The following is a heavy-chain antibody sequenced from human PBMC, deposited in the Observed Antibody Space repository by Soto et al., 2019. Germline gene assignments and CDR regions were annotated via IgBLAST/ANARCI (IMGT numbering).Heavy chain of an antibody. CDR1: GYIFSNFG. CDR2: ISGYNGNT. D-gene: IGHD5-18*01. Sequence: ASVKVSCKASGYIFSNFGLSWVRQAPGQGLEWMGWISGYNGNTNSAEKFQGRVTMTTDTSTSPANMEVRSLTSDDTAWYYGARDNGYGFGWSSSPRLDVCGHGTTVTVS. J-gene: IGHJ6*02. CDR3: ARDNGYGFGWSSSPRLDV. V-gene: IGHV1-18*01.